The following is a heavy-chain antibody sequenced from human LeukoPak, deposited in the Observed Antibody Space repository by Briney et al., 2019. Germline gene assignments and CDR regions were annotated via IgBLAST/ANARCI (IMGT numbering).Heavy chain of an antibody. J-gene: IGHJ3*02. V-gene: IGHV1-2*02. CDR3: ARGGDYYDSTVLPDAFDI. CDR1: GYTFTCYY. Sequence: ASVKVSCKASGYTFTCYYMHWVRQAPGQGLEWMGWINPNSGGTNYAQKFQGRVTMTRDTSISTAYMELSRLRSDDTAVYYCARGGDYYDSTVLPDAFDIWGQGTMVTVSS. D-gene: IGHD3-22*01. CDR2: INPNSGGT.